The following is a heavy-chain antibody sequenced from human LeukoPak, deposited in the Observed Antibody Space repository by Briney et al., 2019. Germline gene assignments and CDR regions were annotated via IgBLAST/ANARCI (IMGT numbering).Heavy chain of an antibody. J-gene: IGHJ6*04. V-gene: IGHV3-74*01. CDR3: ARDYYYYGMDV. Sequence: GGSLRLSCAASGFTFSSYWMHWVRQAPGKGLVWVSRINSDGSSTSYADSVKGRFTISRDNAKNTLYLQMNSLSAEDTAVYYCARDYYYYGMDVWGKGTTVTVSS. CDR1: GFTFSSYW. CDR2: INSDGSST.